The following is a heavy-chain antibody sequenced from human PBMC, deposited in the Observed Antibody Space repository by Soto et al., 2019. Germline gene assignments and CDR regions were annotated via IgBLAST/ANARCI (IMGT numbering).Heavy chain of an antibody. Sequence: QGQLVQSGAEVKKPGSSVKVSCKASGGTLSSYSINWVRQAPGQGLEWMGEIIPIFGTANYAQKFQGRVTITADESTSTAYMELSSLRSEDTAVYYCARDGGRHSGGIDYWGQGTLVTVSS. D-gene: IGHD1-26*01. CDR1: GGTLSSYS. CDR3: ARDGGRHSGGIDY. CDR2: IIPIFGTA. V-gene: IGHV1-69*01. J-gene: IGHJ4*02.